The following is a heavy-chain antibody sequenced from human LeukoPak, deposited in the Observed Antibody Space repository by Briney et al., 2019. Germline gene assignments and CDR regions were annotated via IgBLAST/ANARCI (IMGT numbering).Heavy chain of an antibody. CDR3: ARGFSAVTTGYYFDY. V-gene: IGHV4-39*07. CDR2: ISHSGST. D-gene: IGHD4-17*01. Sequence: PSETLSLTCAVSGGSISSSSYYWGWIRQPPGKGLEWIGEISHSGSTNHNPSLKSRVSMSVDTSKNQFSLRLSSVTAADTAVYYCARGFSAVTTGYYFDYWGQGTLVTVSS. J-gene: IGHJ4*02. CDR1: GGSISSSSYY.